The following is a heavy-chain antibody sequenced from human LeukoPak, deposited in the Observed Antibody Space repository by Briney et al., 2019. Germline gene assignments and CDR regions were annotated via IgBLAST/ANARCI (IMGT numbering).Heavy chain of an antibody. J-gene: IGHJ3*02. CDR3: AKDPVPASMLAFYI. V-gene: IGHV3-30*18. Sequence: HPGGSLLLSCAASGFTFSSYGMQWGRQAPGKGLEWVAVISYDGSNTYYADSVKGRFTISRDNSKNTLYLQMNSLRAEDTAVYYCAKDPVPASMLAFYIWGQGTMFTVSS. CDR2: ISYDGSNT. CDR1: GFTFSSYG. D-gene: IGHD2-2*01.